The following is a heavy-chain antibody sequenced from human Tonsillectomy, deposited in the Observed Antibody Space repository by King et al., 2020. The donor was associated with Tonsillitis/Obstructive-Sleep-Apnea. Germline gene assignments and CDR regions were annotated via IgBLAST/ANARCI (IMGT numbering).Heavy chain of an antibody. CDR2: ISDEGSNK. V-gene: IGHV3-30*01. Sequence: QLVQSGGGVGQPGRSLRLSRAASGFTFSSCAMHGGRQAPGKGVERVAVISDEGSNKHYVESWKGRFTISRDNSKNTLYLQMNSLGAEDTAVYYCARDPGVEDVWGKGTTATVSS. D-gene: IGHD2-8*01. CDR1: GFTFSSCA. CDR3: ARDPGVEDV. J-gene: IGHJ6*04.